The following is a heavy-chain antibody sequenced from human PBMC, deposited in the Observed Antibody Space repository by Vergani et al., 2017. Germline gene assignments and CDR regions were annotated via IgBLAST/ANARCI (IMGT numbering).Heavy chain of an antibody. Sequence: QLQLQESGPGLVKPSETLSLTCTVSGGSISSSSYYWGWIRQPPGKGLEWIGSIYYSGSTYYNPSLKSRVTISVDTSKNQFSLKLSSVTAADTAVYYCARDWGGDPDAFDIWGQGTMVTVSS. CDR3: ARDWGGDPDAFDI. D-gene: IGHD2-21*01. V-gene: IGHV4-39*02. CDR1: GGSISSSSYY. CDR2: IYYSGST. J-gene: IGHJ3*02.